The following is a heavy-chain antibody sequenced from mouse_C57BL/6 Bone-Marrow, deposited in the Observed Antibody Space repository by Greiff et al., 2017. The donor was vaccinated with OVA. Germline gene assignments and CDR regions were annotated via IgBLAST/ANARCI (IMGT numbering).Heavy chain of an antibody. CDR1: GYTFTSYD. V-gene: IGHV1-85*01. Sequence: QVQLKQSGPELVKPGASVKLSCKASGYTFTSYDINWVKQRPGQGLEWIGWIYPRDGSTKYNEKFKGKATLTVDTSSSTAYMELHSLTSEDSAVYFCARPSYYYGSSSYAMDYWGQGTSVTVSS. CDR2: IYPRDGST. D-gene: IGHD1-1*01. J-gene: IGHJ4*01. CDR3: ARPSYYYGSSSYAMDY.